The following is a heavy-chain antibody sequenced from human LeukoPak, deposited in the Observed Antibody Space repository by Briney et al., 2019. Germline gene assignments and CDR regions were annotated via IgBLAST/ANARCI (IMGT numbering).Heavy chain of an antibody. V-gene: IGHV4-61*02. CDR3: ARDGVYYYGSGSSDCYYYYYMDV. Sequence: SQTLSLTCTVSGGSISSGSYYWSWIRQPAGKGLEWIGRIYTSGSTNYNPSLKSRVTISVDTSKNQFSLKLSSVTAADTAVYYCARDGVYYYGSGSSDCYYYYYMDVWGKGTTVTVSS. D-gene: IGHD3-10*01. CDR2: IYTSGST. J-gene: IGHJ6*03. CDR1: GGSISSGSYY.